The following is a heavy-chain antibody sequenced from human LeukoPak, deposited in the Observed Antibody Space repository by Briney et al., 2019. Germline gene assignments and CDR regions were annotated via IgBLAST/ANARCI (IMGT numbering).Heavy chain of an antibody. CDR2: IYYSGST. J-gene: IGHJ4*02. D-gene: IGHD3-22*01. CDR1: GGSISSYY. CDR3: ASKSSGYYPGY. V-gene: IGHV4-39*07. Sequence: PSETLSLTCTVSGGSISSYYWGWIRQPPGKGLEWIGSIYYSGSTYYNPSLKSRVTISVDTSKNQFSLKLSSVTAADTAVYYCASKSSGYYPGYWGQGTLVTVSS.